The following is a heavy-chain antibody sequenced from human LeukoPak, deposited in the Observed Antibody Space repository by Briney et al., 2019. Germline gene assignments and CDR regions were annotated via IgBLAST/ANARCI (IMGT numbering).Heavy chain of an antibody. CDR1: GFTFSSYW. Sequence: GGSLRLSCAASGFTFSSYWMSWVRQAPGKGLEWVANIKQDGSEKYYVDSVKGRFTISRDNSKNTLYLQMNSLRAEDTAVYYCARSNEYYDILTGYYYWGQGTLVTVSS. J-gene: IGHJ4*02. V-gene: IGHV3-7*01. CDR2: IKQDGSEK. D-gene: IGHD3-9*01. CDR3: ARSNEYYDILTGYYY.